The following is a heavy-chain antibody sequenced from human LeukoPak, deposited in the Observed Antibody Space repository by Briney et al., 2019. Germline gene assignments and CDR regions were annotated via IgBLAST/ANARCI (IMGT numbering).Heavy chain of an antibody. CDR2: FHLDGRT. CDR3: AREGGFYRPLDY. D-gene: IGHD3-3*01. V-gene: IGHV4-4*02. Sequence: SDTLSLTCDVSGGSVTSTNWWTWVRQPPAQGLEWIGEFHLDGRTNYNPSLKSRLFMSVDLHENHISLKLTPVTAAATAVYYCAREGGFYRPLDYSGQGTLVTVSP. CDR1: GGSVTSTNW. J-gene: IGHJ4*02.